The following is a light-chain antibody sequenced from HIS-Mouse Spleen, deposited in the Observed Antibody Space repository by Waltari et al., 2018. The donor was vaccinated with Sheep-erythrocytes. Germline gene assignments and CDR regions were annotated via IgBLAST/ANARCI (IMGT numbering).Light chain of an antibody. Sequence: SYELTQPPSVSVSPGQTSRITCSGDALPKQYAYWYQPKSGQAPVLVIYEDSNRPSGIPERFSGSSSGTMATLTISGAQVEDEADYYCYSTDSSGNGVFGGGTKLTVL. CDR1: ALPKQY. CDR3: YSTDSSGNGV. CDR2: EDS. V-gene: IGLV3-10*01. J-gene: IGLJ2*01.